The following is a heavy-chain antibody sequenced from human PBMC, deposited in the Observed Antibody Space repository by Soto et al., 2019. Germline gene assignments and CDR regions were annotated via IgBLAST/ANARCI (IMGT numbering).Heavy chain of an antibody. CDR1: GGSISSYY. CDR2: IYYSGST. CDR3: ARVQRFGELLINY. Sequence: SETLSLTCTVSGGSISSYYWSWIRQPPGKGLEWIGYIYYSGSTNYNPSLKSRVTISVDTSKNQFSLKLSSVTAADTAVYYCARVQRFGELLINYWGQGTLVTVSS. J-gene: IGHJ4*02. D-gene: IGHD3-10*01. V-gene: IGHV4-59*01.